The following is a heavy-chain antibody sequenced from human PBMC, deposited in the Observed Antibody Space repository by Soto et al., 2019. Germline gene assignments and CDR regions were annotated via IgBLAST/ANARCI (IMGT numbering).Heavy chain of an antibody. CDR1: GASISSTSSGDW. CDR2: IHHSGST. Sequence: QVQLQESGPGLVKPSGTLSLTCTVSGASISSTSSGDWWSWVRQPPGKGLEWIGEIHHSGSTNYNPSLKSRVAMSVDKSKNQFALRLYSVAAADTAVYYCANMLRATLVDYWGQGTLVTVS. J-gene: IGHJ4*02. CDR3: ANMLRATLVDY. D-gene: IGHD1-26*01. V-gene: IGHV4-4*02.